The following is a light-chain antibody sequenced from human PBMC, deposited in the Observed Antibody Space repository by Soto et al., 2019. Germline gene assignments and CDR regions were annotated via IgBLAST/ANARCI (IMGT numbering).Light chain of an antibody. V-gene: IGLV2-11*01. CDR1: SSDVGGYNY. CDR3: CSYAGSYSYV. Sequence: QPALTQPRSVSGSPGQSVTISCTGTSSDVGGYNYVSWYQQHPGRAPKLMIYDVNKRPSGVPDRFSGSKSGNRASPTISGLQAEDEADYYCCSYAGSYSYVFGAGTRSPS. CDR2: DVN. J-gene: IGLJ1*01.